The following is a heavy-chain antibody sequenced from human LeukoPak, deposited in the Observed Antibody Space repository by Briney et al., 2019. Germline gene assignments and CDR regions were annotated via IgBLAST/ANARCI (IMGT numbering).Heavy chain of an antibody. CDR1: SGFISSYY. Sequence: SETLSLTCSVSSGFISSYYWTWIRQSPGKGLEWIGYIYYTGSTSYNPSLQSRVTISVDTSKNQFSLRLNSVTAADTAVYYCARLHHDYGSGTYGGAYNYYMDVWGKGTTVTVSS. CDR3: ARLHHDYGSGTYGGAYNYYMDV. CDR2: IYYTGST. J-gene: IGHJ6*03. V-gene: IGHV4-59*01. D-gene: IGHD3-10*01.